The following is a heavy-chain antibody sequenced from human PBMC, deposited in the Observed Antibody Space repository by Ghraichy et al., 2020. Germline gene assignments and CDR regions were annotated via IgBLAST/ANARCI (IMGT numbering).Heavy chain of an antibody. D-gene: IGHD3-3*01. Sequence: GGSLRLSCTASGFTFGDYAMSWFRQAPGKGLEWVGFIRSKAYGGTTEYAASVKGRFTISRDDSKSIAYLQMNSLKTEDTAVYYCTRDSGYYDFWSGYYTGGAEDAFDIWGQGTMVTVSS. CDR1: GFTFGDYA. V-gene: IGHV3-49*03. J-gene: IGHJ3*02. CDR3: TRDSGYYDFWSGYYTGGAEDAFDI. CDR2: IRSKAYGGTT.